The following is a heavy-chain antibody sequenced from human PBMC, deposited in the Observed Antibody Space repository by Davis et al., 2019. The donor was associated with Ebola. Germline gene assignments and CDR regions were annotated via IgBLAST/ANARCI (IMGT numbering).Heavy chain of an antibody. CDR1: GGSFSGYY. D-gene: IGHD2-8*01. J-gene: IGHJ6*02. CDR3: ARSGRGYCTNGVCYRVYYYYYGMDV. Sequence: MPGGSLRLSCAVYGGSFSGYYWSWIRQPPGKGLEWIGEINHSGSTNYNPSLKSRVTISVDTSKNQFSLKLSSVTAADTAVYYCARSGRGYCTNGVCYRVYYYYYGMDVWGQGTTVTVSS. V-gene: IGHV4-34*01. CDR2: INHSGST.